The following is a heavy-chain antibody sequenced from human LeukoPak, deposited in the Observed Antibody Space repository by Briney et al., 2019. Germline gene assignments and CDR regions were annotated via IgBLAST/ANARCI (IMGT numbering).Heavy chain of an antibody. CDR3: ARTTEGYVRGPGYSYYYYMDV. V-gene: IGHV4-59*01. J-gene: IGHJ6*03. CDR2: IYYSGST. Sequence: SETLSLTCTVSGGSISNKYWSWIRQPPGKGLEWIGYIYYSGSTNYNPSLKSRVTISVDTSKNQFSLKLRSVTAADTAVYYCARTTEGYVRGPGYSYYYYMDVWGKGTTVTISS. CDR1: GGSISNKY. D-gene: IGHD3-16*01.